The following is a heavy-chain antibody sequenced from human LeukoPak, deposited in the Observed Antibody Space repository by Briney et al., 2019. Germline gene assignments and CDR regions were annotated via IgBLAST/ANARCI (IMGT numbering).Heavy chain of an antibody. CDR2: ISTSSGYI. J-gene: IGHJ4*02. D-gene: IGHD1-14*01. Sequence: GGSLRLFCAASRFNFNSFVMGWVRQPPGKGLEWVSSISTSSGYIFYADSLKGRVTISRDNAKNSLCLQMNSLRAEDTAVYYCVRGKKPGWDMSYFDYWGQGILVTVSS. CDR3: VRGKKPGWDMSYFDY. CDR1: RFNFNSFV. V-gene: IGHV3-21*06.